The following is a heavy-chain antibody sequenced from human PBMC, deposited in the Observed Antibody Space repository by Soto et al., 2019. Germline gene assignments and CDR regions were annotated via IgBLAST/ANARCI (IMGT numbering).Heavy chain of an antibody. V-gene: IGHV1-2*02. CDR1: GYTFTGYY. Sequence: ASVKVSCKASGYTFTGYYMHWVRQAPGQGLEWMGWINPNSGGTNYAQKFQGGVSMTGDTSISTAYMELSRLRSVDMAVYFCARSTVGATHWFDPWGQGTLVTVSS. CDR2: INPNSGGT. D-gene: IGHD1-26*01. J-gene: IGHJ5*02. CDR3: ARSTVGATHWFDP.